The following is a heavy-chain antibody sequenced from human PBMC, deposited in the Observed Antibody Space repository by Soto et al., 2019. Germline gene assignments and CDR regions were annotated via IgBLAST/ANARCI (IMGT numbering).Heavy chain of an antibody. CDR2: ISSSSSYI. CDR1: GFTFSSYS. D-gene: IGHD5-12*01. V-gene: IGHV3-21*01. J-gene: IGHJ6*02. Sequence: GGSLRLSCAASGFTFSSYSMNWVRQAPGKGLEWVSSISSSSSYIYYADSVKGRFTISRDNAKNSLYLQMNSLRAEDTAVYYCARGGYSGYDGDYYYYYGMDVWGQGTTVTVSS. CDR3: ARGGYSGYDGDYYYYYGMDV.